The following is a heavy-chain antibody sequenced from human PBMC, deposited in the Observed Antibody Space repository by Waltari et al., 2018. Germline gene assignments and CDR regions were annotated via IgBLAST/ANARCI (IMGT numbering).Heavy chain of an antibody. D-gene: IGHD3-3*01. Sequence: EVQILESGGGLVQPGESLRLSCAASGFTFSSYGRHWVRQAPGKGLEVVSGVGATVDWTYYEDSVNGRFTIARDNSKNFLYLKMNRLRGDDTAVYYCAKTIRFSERLPFDSWGQGTLVTVSS. CDR2: VGATVDWT. CDR3: AKTIRFSERLPFDS. J-gene: IGHJ4*02. CDR1: GFTFSSYG. V-gene: IGHV3-23*01.